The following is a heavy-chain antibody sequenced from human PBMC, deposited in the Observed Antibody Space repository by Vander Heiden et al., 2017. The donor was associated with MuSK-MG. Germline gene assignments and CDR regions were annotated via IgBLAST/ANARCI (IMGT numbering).Heavy chain of an antibody. V-gene: IGHV4-59*01. CDR3: ARAAGTIYYFDY. CDR1: GGPRSSYY. J-gene: IGHJ4*01. Sequence: QVQLQESGPGLVNPSETLSLTCTVSGGPRSSYYWSWIRQPPGKGLEWIGYIYYIGSNNYNPALKSRVTISVDTSKEKFSLKLRSVTAADTAVYYCARAAGTIYYFDYWGHGTLVTVSS. CDR2: IYYIGSN. D-gene: IGHD6-19*01.